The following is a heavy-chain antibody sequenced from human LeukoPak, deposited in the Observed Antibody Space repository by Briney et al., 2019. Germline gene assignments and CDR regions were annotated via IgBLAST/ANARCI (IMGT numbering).Heavy chain of an antibody. J-gene: IGHJ4*02. CDR3: AKGFSGSYRGYFDY. D-gene: IGHD1-26*01. Sequence: GGSLRLSCAASGFTFSTYALSWVRQAPGMGLEWLSPITISGGSTYYADSVKGRFTISRDNSNNTLYLQMNSLRAEDTAVYHCAKGFSGSYRGYFDYWGQGILVTVSS. CDR1: GFTFSTYA. V-gene: IGHV3-23*01. CDR2: ITISGGST.